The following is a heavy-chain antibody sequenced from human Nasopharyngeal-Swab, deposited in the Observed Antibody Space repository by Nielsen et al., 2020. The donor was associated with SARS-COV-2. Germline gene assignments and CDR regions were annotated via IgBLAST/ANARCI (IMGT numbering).Heavy chain of an antibody. CDR2: INHSGGT. J-gene: IGHJ5*02. Sequence: SETLSLTCAVYGGSFSGYYWSWIRQPPGKGLEWIGEINHSGGTNYNPSLKSRVTISVDTSKNQFSLKLSSVTAADTAVYYCARGGKFLVFGQRVGSWFDPWGQGTLVTVSS. CDR3: ARGGKFLVFGQRVGSWFDP. D-gene: IGHD3-10*01. CDR1: GGSFSGYY. V-gene: IGHV4-34*01.